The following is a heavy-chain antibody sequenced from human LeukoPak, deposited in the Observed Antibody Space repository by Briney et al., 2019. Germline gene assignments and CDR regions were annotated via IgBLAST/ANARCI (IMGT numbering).Heavy chain of an antibody. CDR1: GFTFSDYD. J-gene: IGHJ4*02. V-gene: IGHV3-69-1*02. D-gene: IGHD3-16*01. CDR2: ISGLSTHI. CDR3: GRAFPPLRTSSVGDL. Sequence: AGGSLRLSCSASGFTFSDYDMNWVRQAPGKGLEWVSSISGLSTHIYYGDSVKGRFSISRDNAKNSVYLQMNSLGVEDTAIYYCGRAFPPLRTSSVGDLWGQGILVTVSS.